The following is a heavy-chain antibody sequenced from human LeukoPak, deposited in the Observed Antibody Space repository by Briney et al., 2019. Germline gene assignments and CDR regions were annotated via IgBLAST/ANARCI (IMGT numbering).Heavy chain of an antibody. J-gene: IGHJ4*02. V-gene: IGHV3-21*01. CDR1: GFTFSNYA. D-gene: IGHD3-10*01. CDR3: ARLSMTSYGKYYFEY. CDR2: LSSTSINI. Sequence: PGGSLRLSCAASGFTFSNYAMEWVRQAPGKGLEWVSSLSSTSINIYYADSVKGRFTISRDNAKNSLYLQMNSLRAEDTAVYYCARLSMTSYGKYYFEYWGQGTLVTVSS.